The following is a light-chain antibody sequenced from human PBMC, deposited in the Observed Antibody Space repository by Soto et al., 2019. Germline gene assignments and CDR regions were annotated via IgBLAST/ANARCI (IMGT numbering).Light chain of an antibody. V-gene: IGKV1-39*01. CDR1: QTINSY. CDR3: QKSSSIPPN. CDR2: AAS. Sequence: DIQITHSPSSLSASVVDRVTITFLASQTINSYLNWYQQNPGKAPKLLIYAASSLQSGVPSRFSGRGSGTEFTLTISSLQPEDFATYYCQKSSSIPPNFGPGTKVDIK. J-gene: IGKJ3*01.